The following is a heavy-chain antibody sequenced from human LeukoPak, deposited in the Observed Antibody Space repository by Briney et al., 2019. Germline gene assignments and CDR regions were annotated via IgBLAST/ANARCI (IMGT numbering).Heavy chain of an antibody. CDR2: ISYSGST. CDR3: ARPYSSGWYDAFDI. Sequence: PSETLSLTCTVSGGPINSYYRSWIRQPPGKGLEWIGYISYSGSTNSNPSLKSRVTISVDTSKNQFSLKLSSVTAADTAVYYCARPYSSGWYDAFDIWGQGTMVTVSS. V-gene: IGHV4-59*01. CDR1: GGPINSYY. D-gene: IGHD6-13*01. J-gene: IGHJ3*02.